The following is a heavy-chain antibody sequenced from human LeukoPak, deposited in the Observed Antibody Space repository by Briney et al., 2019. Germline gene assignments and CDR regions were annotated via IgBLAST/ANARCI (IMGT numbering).Heavy chain of an antibody. CDR2: ISGSGGST. Sequence: GGSLRLSCAASGFTFSSYAMSWVRQAPGKGLEWVSAISGSGGSTYYADSVKGRFTISRDNSKNTLYLQMNSLRAEDTAVYYCARDGVVGATLPMDYYYGMDVWGQGTTVTVSS. V-gene: IGHV3-23*01. CDR1: GFTFSSYA. J-gene: IGHJ6*02. D-gene: IGHD1-26*01. CDR3: ARDGVVGATLPMDYYYGMDV.